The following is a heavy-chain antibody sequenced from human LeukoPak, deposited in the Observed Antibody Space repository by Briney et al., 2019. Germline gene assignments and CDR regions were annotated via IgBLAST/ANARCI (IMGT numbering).Heavy chain of an antibody. CDR2: ISGYKGNT. Sequence: GPSVKVSCKASGYTFSSYGFSWVRQAPGQGLEWMGWISGYKGNTNYAQKLQGRITMTTDTSTNTAYMELRSLRSDDTAVYYCARSHGDYVVYHYMDVWGKGTTVTVSS. V-gene: IGHV1-18*04. J-gene: IGHJ6*03. CDR3: ARSHGDYVVYHYMDV. CDR1: GYTFSSYG. D-gene: IGHD4-17*01.